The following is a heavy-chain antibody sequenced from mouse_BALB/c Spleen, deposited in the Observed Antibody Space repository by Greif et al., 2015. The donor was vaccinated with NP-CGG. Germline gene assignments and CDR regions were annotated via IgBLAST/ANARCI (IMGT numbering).Heavy chain of an antibody. D-gene: IGHD2-1*01. CDR1: GFTFSDAW. CDR2: IRSKANNHAT. V-gene: IGHV6-6*01. Sequence: EVMLVESGGGLVQPGGSMKLSCAASGFTFSDAWMDWVRQSPEKGLEWFAEIRSKANNHATRYAESVKGRFTISRDDSKSCVYLQMSSLRAEDTGIYYCTRGVYYGLWGQGTTLTVSS. J-gene: IGHJ2*01. CDR3: TRGVYYGL.